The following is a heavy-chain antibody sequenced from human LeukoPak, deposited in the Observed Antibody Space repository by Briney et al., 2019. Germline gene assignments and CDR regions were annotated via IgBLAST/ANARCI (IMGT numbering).Heavy chain of an antibody. J-gene: IGHJ1*01. V-gene: IGHV5-10-1*01. D-gene: IGHD6-19*01. Sequence: GESLKISCKGSGYSFTSYWISWVRQMPGTGLEWMGRIDPSDSFTNYSPSFQGHVTISVDKSTSTAYLQWSSLKASDTAMYYCARRYSSGWYTNAEYFQHWGQGTLVTVSS. CDR3: ARRYSSGWYTNAEYFQH. CDR1: GYSFTSYW. CDR2: IDPSDSFT.